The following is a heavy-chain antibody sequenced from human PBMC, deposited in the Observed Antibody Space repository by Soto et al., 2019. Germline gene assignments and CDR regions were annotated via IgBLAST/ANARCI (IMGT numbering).Heavy chain of an antibody. V-gene: IGHV3-23*01. CDR3: AKFLYDILTGYYHAPFDY. CDR1: GFTFSSYA. Sequence: GESLKISCAASGFTFSSYAMSWVRQAPGKGLEWVSAISGSGGSTYYADSVKGRFTISRDNSKNTLYLQMNSLRAEDTAVYYCAKFLYDILTGYYHAPFDYWGQGTLVTVSS. D-gene: IGHD3-9*01. CDR2: ISGSGGST. J-gene: IGHJ4*02.